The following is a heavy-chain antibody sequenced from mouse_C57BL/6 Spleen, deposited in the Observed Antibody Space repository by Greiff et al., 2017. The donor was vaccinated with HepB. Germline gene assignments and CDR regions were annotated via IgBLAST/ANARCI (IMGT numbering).Heavy chain of an antibody. V-gene: IGHV1-50*01. D-gene: IGHD2-5*01. J-gene: IGHJ3*01. CDR2: IDPSDSYT. Sequence: VQLQQPGAELVKPGASVKLSCKASGYTFTSYWMQWVKQRPGQGLEWIGEIDPSDSYTNYNQKFKGKATLTVDTSSSTAYMQLSSLTSEDSAVYYCARGDYSNYEGFAYWGQGTLVTVSA. CDR1: GYTFTSYW. CDR3: ARGDYSNYEGFAY.